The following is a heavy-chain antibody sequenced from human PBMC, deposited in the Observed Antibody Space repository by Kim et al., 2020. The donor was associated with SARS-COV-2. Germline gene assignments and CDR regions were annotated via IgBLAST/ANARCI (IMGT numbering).Heavy chain of an antibody. V-gene: IGHV3-15*01. CDR2: IKSINDGGST. J-gene: IGHJ3*01. Sequence: GGSLRLSCAASGFTFANAWMNWVRQAPGKGLEWVGRIKSINDGGSTDYAAPVKGRFTISRDDSKKTLYLHMNRLKIEDTAVYYCSRFSGAPWGQGTMVT. D-gene: IGHD1-26*01. CDR1: GFTFANAW. CDR3: SRFSGAP.